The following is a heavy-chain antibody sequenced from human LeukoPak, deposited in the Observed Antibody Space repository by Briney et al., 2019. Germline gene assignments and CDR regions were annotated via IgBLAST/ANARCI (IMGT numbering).Heavy chain of an antibody. D-gene: IGHD6-13*01. Sequence: SETLSLTCTVSGGSISSSSYYWGRLRQPPGLGLEGIVSIYYSGSSYYNPSLKSRVTISVDTSKNQFSLKLSSVTAGDTAVYYCARGPTAAGIPTFDYWGQGTLVTVSS. J-gene: IGHJ4*02. CDR2: IYYSGSS. CDR3: ARGPTAAGIPTFDY. CDR1: GGSISSSSYY. V-gene: IGHV4-39*07.